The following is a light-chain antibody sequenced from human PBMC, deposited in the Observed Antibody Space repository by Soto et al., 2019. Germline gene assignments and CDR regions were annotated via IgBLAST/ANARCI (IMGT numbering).Light chain of an antibody. CDR2: AAS. V-gene: IGKV3-20*01. Sequence: EIVLTQSPATLSLSPGERATLSCRASQSFSSYLAWYQQKPGQAPRLLIYAASNRAPGIPDRFSGSGSGTDFTLTIIRLEPEDFAVYYCQQYGSSPGTFGQGTKVDIK. J-gene: IGKJ1*01. CDR3: QQYGSSPGT. CDR1: QSFSSY.